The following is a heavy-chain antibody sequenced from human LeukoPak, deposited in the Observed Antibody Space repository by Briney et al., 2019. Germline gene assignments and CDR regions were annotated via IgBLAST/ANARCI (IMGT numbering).Heavy chain of an antibody. CDR2: IYYSGSS. CDR3: ARNIVVVPAAIVGVSVEGWFDP. J-gene: IGHJ5*02. D-gene: IGHD2-2*01. CDR1: GGSINNGGYY. V-gene: IGHV4-31*03. Sequence: SETLSLTCTVSGGSINNGGYYWSWIRQHPGKGLEWIGYIYYSGSSYYNPSLRSRVTISVDTSKNHFSLKLSSVTAADTAVYYCARNIVVVPAAIVGVSVEGWFDPWGQGTLVTVSS.